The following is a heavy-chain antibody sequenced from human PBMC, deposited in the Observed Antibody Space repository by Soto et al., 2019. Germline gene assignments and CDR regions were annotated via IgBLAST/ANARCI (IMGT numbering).Heavy chain of an antibody. D-gene: IGHD3-9*01. Sequence: PSETLSLTCTVSGGSISSYYWSWIRQPPGKGLEWIGYIYYSGSTNYNPSLKSRVTISVDTSKNQFSLKLSSVTAADTAVYYCARTAHDILTGSYRDYYYYGMDVWGQGTTVTVSS. CDR2: IYYSGST. CDR3: ARTAHDILTGSYRDYYYYGMDV. J-gene: IGHJ6*02. CDR1: GGSISSYY. V-gene: IGHV4-59*01.